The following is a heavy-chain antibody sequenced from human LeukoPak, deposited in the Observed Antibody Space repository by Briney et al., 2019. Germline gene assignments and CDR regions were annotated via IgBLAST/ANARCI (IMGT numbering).Heavy chain of an antibody. CDR3: ARDGYCSSTSCYYFDY. D-gene: IGHD2-2*01. CDR1: GFTFSNYW. J-gene: IGHJ4*02. Sequence: PGGSLRLSCAASGFTFSNYWIHWVRQAPGKGLVWVSRINSDGSSTSYADSVKGRFTISRDNAKNTLYLQMNSLRAEDTAAYYCARDGYCSSTSCYYFDYWGQGTLVTVSS. V-gene: IGHV3-74*01. CDR2: INSDGSST.